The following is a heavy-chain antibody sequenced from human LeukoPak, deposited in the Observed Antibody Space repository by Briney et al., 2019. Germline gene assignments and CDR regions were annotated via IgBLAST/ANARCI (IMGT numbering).Heavy chain of an antibody. D-gene: IGHD1-26*01. V-gene: IGHV3-33*01. CDR1: GFTFSSFG. Sequence: GGSLRLSCAASGFTFSSFGMHWVRQAPGKGLEWVADIWYNGSNKYYAESVEGRFTISRDNSKNTLYLQMNSLRAEDTAVYYCARAAILLVGGSTGAFDIWGRGTMVTVSS. CDR2: IWYNGSNK. J-gene: IGHJ3*02. CDR3: ARAAILLVGGSTGAFDI.